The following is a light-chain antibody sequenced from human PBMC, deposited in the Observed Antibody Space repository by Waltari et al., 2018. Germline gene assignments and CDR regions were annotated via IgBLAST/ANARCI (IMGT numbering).Light chain of an antibody. V-gene: IGKV4-1*01. CDR2: WAS. CDR3: QQYSSHPRT. J-gene: IGKJ1*01. CDR1: EGVVHGDNQNY. Sequence: DIVMTRSPDFLAVSLGARATVNCKSSEGVVHGDNQNYLGWFQQKPGQPPKLLIYWASIRVSGVPDRFSGSGSGTDFTLTISSLQPEDVAAYYCQQYSSHPRTFGQGTKVEIK.